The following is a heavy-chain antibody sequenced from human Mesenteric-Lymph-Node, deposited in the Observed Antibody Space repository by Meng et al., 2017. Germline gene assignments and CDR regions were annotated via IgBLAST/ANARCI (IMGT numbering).Heavy chain of an antibody. V-gene: IGHV3-72*01. D-gene: IGHD1-26*01. J-gene: IGHJ4*02. Sequence: GESLKISCAASGFTFSDHRMDWVRQAPGKGLEWVGRSRSKESGYTPEYAASVRGRFTVSRDDSENSLFLQMNSLKAEDTAVYYCAGGRPGSAPFDYWGRGTLVTVSS. CDR3: AGGRPGSAPFDY. CDR1: GFTFSDHR. CDR2: SRSKESGYTP.